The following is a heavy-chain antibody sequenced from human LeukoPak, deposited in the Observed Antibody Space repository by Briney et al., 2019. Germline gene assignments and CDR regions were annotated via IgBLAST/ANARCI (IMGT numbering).Heavy chain of an antibody. CDR3: ARVRGLLWFGELRDYFDY. Sequence: TGGSLRLSCAASGFTFDDYGMSWVRQAPGKGLEWVSGINWNGGSTGYADSVKGRFTISRDNAKNSLYLQTNSLRAEDTALYYCARVRGLLWFGELRDYFDYWGQGTLVTVSS. CDR1: GFTFDDYG. CDR2: INWNGGST. D-gene: IGHD3-10*01. V-gene: IGHV3-20*04. J-gene: IGHJ4*02.